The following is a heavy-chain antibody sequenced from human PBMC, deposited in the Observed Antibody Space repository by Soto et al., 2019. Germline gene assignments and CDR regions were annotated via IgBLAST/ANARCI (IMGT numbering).Heavy chain of an antibody. CDR1: GDSISSNNW. Sequence: PSETLSLSCTVSGDSISSNNWWNWVRQPPGKGLEWIGEIYHSGSTNYNPSLSSRVIISVDTSNNQFSLRLSSVTAADTAIYYCARVLSLVVAGNRLRLPPYWGQGTLVTVS. CDR2: IYHSGST. V-gene: IGHV4-4*02. CDR3: ARVLSLVVAGNRLRLPPY. D-gene: IGHD6-19*01. J-gene: IGHJ4*02.